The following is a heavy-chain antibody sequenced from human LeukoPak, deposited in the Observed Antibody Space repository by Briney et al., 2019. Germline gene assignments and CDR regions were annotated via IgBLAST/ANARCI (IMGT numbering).Heavy chain of an antibody. D-gene: IGHD5-12*01. V-gene: IGHV3-20*04. CDR3: ARGSEYSGYDFGSSVSKGDY. Sequence: PGGSLRLSCTASGFIFDDYGMTWVCQAPGKGLEWVSGINWNGGSTGYADSVKGRFIISRDNAKNSLYLQMNSLRAEDTALYYCARGSEYSGYDFGSSVSKGDYWGQGTLVTVSS. CDR1: GFIFDDYG. CDR2: INWNGGST. J-gene: IGHJ4*02.